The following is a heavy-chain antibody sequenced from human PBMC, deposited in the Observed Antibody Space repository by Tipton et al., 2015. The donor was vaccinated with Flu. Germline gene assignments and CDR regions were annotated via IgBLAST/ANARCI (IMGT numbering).Heavy chain of an antibody. V-gene: IGHV3-23*01. D-gene: IGHD6-19*01. Sequence: SLRLSCAASGFIFGSFWMSWVRQAPGKRLEWISAISGGGGGTYYADSVKGRFTISRDNSRNTLYLRMNSLRADDTAMYYCAKVIPEKVAGLDYWGQGTLVTVSS. CDR1: GFIFGSFW. CDR2: ISGGGGGT. J-gene: IGHJ4*02. CDR3: AKVIPEKVAGLDY.